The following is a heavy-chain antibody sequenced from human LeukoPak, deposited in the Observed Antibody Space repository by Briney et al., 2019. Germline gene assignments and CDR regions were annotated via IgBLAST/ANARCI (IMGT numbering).Heavy chain of an antibody. CDR1: GGSISSYY. J-gene: IGHJ5*02. CDR2: IYTSGST. D-gene: IGHD3-10*01. V-gene: IGHV4-4*07. CDR3: ARDLSGGTMVRGLPRWFDP. Sequence: SETLSLTCTVSGGSISSYYWSWIRQPAGKGLEWIGRIYTSGSTNYNPSLKSRVTMSVDTSKNQFSLKLSSVTAADTAVYYCARDLSGGTMVRGLPRWFDPWGQGTLVTVSS.